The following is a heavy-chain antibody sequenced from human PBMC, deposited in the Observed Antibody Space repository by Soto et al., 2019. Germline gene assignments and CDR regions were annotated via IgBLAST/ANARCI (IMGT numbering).Heavy chain of an antibody. V-gene: IGHV4-34*01. J-gene: IGHJ6*02. CDR2: INHSGST. CDR1: GGSFSGYY. D-gene: IGHD6-13*01. CDR3: ARKRGAAAGIIQYYYGMDV. Sequence: QVQLQQWGAGLLKPSETLSLTCAVYGGSFSGYYWSWIRQPPGKGLEWIGEINHSGSTNYNPSLKSRVTISVDTSKNQFSLKLSSVTAADTAVYYCARKRGAAAGIIQYYYGMDVWGQGTTVTVSS.